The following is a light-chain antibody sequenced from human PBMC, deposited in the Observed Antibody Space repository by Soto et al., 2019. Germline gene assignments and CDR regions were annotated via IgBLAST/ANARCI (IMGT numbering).Light chain of an antibody. V-gene: IGLV2-8*01. CDR1: SSDVGGYNY. CDR3: SSYAGSNNV. Sequence: QSVLTQPPSASGSPCQSVTISCTGTSSDVGGYNYVSWYQQHPGKAPKLMIYEVSKRPSGVPDRFSGSKSGNAASLTVSGLQAEDEADYYCSSYAGSNNVFGTGTKVTVL. CDR2: EVS. J-gene: IGLJ1*01.